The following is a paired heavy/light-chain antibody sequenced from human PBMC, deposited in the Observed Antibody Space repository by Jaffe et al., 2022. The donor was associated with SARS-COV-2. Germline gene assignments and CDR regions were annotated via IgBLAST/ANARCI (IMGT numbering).Light chain of an antibody. CDR2: ENT. V-gene: IGLV1-51*02. CDR3: GAWDTSLSAGV. J-gene: IGLJ1*01. CDR1: NSNIGNNY. Sequence: QSVLTQPPSVSAAPGQKVTISCSGSNSNIGNNYVSWYQQLPGTAPKLLIHENTKRPSGIPDRISGSKSGTSATLGITGLQTGDEADYYCGAWDTSLSAGVFGTGTRVTVL.
Heavy chain of an antibody. V-gene: IGHV7-4-1*02. CDR2: INPNTGNP. Sequence: QVQLVQSGSELKKPGASVKVSCKASGYTFNVYSINWVRQAPGQGLEWIGYINPNTGNPTYAQGFTGRFVFSLDSSVTTIYLQISSLEAEDTAVYYCARDRHTIAFDYWGQGTLLTVSS. CDR1: GYTFNVYS. J-gene: IGHJ4*02. CDR3: ARDRHTIAFDY.